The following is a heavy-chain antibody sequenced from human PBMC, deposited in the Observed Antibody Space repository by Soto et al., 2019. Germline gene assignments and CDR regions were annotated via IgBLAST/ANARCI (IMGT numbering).Heavy chain of an antibody. CDR3: ARADRGQQLVLDAFDI. J-gene: IGHJ3*02. Sequence: WETLSLTCAVSGGSISSSNWWSWVRQPPGKGLEWIGEIYHSGSTNYNPSLKSRVTISVDKSKNQLSLKLSSVTAADTAVYYCARADRGQQLVLDAFDIWGQGTMVTVSS. V-gene: IGHV4-4*02. CDR2: IYHSGST. CDR1: GGSISSSNW. D-gene: IGHD6-13*01.